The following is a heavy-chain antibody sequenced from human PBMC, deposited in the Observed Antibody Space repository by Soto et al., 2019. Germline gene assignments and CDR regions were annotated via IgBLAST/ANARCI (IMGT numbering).Heavy chain of an antibody. J-gene: IGHJ4*02. CDR2: TFHSGST. CDR3: ERAACVRAARSVDKSIDHPGGGFTY. V-gene: IGHV4-38-2*01. D-gene: IGHD3-16*01. Sequence: QVQLQESGPGLVKPSETLSLTCDVSGDSISSGYYWGWIRQPPGKGLEWIGTTFHSGSTYYNPSPMAALAVSVDRFENQVSLRLTSLTAGKQAVYYCERAACVRAARSVDKSIDHPGGGFTYWGQGTLVTVSS. CDR1: GDSISSGYY.